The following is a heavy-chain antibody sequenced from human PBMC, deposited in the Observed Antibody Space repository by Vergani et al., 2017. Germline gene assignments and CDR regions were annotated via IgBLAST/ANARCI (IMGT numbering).Heavy chain of an antibody. J-gene: IGHJ6*03. D-gene: IGHD4-11*01. CDR1: GGTFSSYA. CDR2: IIPIFGTA. Sequence: QVQLVQSGAEVKKPGSSVKVSCKASGGTFSSYAISWVRQAPGQGLEWMGWIIPIFGTANYAQKFQGRVTITADESTSTAYMELSSLRSEDTAVYYCARGRLPLNSYYYYYYYMDVWGKGTTVTVSS. CDR3: ARGRLPLNSYYYYYYYMDV. V-gene: IGHV1-69*01.